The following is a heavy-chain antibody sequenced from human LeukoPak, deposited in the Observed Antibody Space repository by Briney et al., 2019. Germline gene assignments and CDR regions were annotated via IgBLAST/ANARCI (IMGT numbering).Heavy chain of an antibody. CDR3: ARDALAAAGTGAGY. J-gene: IGHJ4*02. D-gene: IGHD6-13*01. CDR2: ISSSGSTI. CDR1: GFTFSSYE. Sequence: GGSLRLSCAASGFTFSSYEMNWVRQAPGKGLEWVSYISSSGSTIYYADSVKGRFTISRDNAKNSLYLQMNSLRAEDTAVYYCARDALAAAGTGAGYWGQGTLVTVSS. V-gene: IGHV3-48*03.